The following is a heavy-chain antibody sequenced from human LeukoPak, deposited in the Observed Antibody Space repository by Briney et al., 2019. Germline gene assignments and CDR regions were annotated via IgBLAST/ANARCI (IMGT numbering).Heavy chain of an antibody. Sequence: ASVKVSCKASGGTFSSYAISWVRQAPGQGLEWMGGIIPIFGTANYAQKFQGRVTITADESTSTAYMELGSLRSEDTAVYYCARGPQTYYDILTGQEGYWGQGTLVTVSS. CDR3: ARGPQTYYDILTGQEGY. J-gene: IGHJ4*02. D-gene: IGHD3-9*01. CDR1: GGTFSSYA. CDR2: IIPIFGTA. V-gene: IGHV1-69*13.